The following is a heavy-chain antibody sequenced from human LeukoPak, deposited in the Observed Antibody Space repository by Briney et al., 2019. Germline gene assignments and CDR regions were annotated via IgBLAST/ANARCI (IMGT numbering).Heavy chain of an antibody. D-gene: IGHD3-16*01. J-gene: IGHJ5*02. CDR1: GGSISTSNW. CDR3: ARQHNGGDNWRDWFDP. V-gene: IGHV4-4*02. CDR2: IYHSGST. Sequence: SETLSLTCAVSGGSISTSNWWNWVRQPPGRGLEWIGEIYHSGSTNYNPSLKSRVTMSLDKSKNQFSVKLSSVTAADTAVYFCARQHNGGDNWRDWFDPWGQGILVTVSS.